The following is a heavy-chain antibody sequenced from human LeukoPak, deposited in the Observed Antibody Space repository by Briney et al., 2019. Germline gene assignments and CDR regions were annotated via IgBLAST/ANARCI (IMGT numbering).Heavy chain of an antibody. V-gene: IGHV4-61*02. CDR1: GGSISSGSYY. Sequence: SETLSLTCTVSGGSISSGSYYWSWIRQPAGKGLEWIGRIDPSGSTNYDPSLKSRVTISVDTSKNQFSLKLSSVTAADTAVYYCARGLTFCSSTSCYGNWFDPWGQGTLVTVSS. J-gene: IGHJ5*02. D-gene: IGHD2-2*01. CDR3: ARGLTFCSSTSCYGNWFDP. CDR2: IDPSGST.